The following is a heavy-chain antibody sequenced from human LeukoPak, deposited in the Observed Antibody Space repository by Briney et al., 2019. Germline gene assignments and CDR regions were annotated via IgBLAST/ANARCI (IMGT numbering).Heavy chain of an antibody. J-gene: IGHJ3*02. CDR2: ISYDGSNK. D-gene: IGHD2-15*01. CDR3: ARGCSGGSCYYDAFDI. CDR1: GFTFSSYA. Sequence: GGSLRLSCAASGFTFSSYAMHWVRQAPGKGLEWVAVISYDGSNKYYADSVKGRFTISRDNSKNTLYLQMNSLRAEDTAVYYCARGCSGGSCYYDAFDIWGQGTMVTVSS. V-gene: IGHV3-30-3*01.